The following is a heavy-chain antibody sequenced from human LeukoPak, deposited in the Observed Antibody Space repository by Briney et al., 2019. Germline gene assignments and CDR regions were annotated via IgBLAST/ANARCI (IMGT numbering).Heavy chain of an antibody. CDR3: ARGTSDFWSGYYTPPFDY. Sequence: PGGSLRLSCAASGFTFSSNYMSWVRQAPGKGLEWVSVIYSGGSTYYADSVKGRFTISGDNSKNTLYLQMNSLRAEDTAVYYCARGTSDFWSGYYTPPFDYWGQGTLVTVSS. J-gene: IGHJ4*02. CDR2: IYSGGST. V-gene: IGHV3-53*01. CDR1: GFTFSSNY. D-gene: IGHD3-3*01.